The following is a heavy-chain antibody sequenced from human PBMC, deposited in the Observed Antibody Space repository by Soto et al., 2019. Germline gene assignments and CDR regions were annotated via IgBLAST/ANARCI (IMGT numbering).Heavy chain of an antibody. D-gene: IGHD1-26*01. V-gene: IGHV4-30-4*01. Sequence: SETQSLTCTVSGFNIRSGDYYWSWIRKPPGKGLEWIGYIYYSGSTYYNPSLKSRVTISVDTSKNQFSLKLSSVTAADTAVYYCARAAGVSGSSSARYYHGMDVWGQGTTVTVSS. CDR1: GFNIRSGDYY. J-gene: IGHJ6*02. CDR2: IYYSGST. CDR3: ARAAGVSGSSSARYYHGMDV.